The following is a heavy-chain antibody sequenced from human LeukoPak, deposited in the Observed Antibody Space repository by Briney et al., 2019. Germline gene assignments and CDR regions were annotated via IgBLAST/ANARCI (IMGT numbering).Heavy chain of an antibody. Sequence: GGSLRLSCAASRFNFSSYWMIWVRQAPGKGLEWVAVISYDGSNKYYADSVKGRFTISRDNSKNTLYLQMNGLRAEDTAVYYCSSAAAGTWLKAFDIWGQGTMVTVSS. CDR1: RFNFSSYW. D-gene: IGHD6-13*01. V-gene: IGHV3-30*03. CDR2: ISYDGSNK. CDR3: SSAAAGTWLKAFDI. J-gene: IGHJ3*02.